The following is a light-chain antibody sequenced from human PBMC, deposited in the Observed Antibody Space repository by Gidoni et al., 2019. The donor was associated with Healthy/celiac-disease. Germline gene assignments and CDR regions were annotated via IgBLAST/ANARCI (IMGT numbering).Light chain of an antibody. CDR1: QSVSSY. J-gene: IGKJ5*01. CDR2: DAS. Sequence: EIVLTQSPATLSLSPGERATLSCSASQSVSSYLAWYQQKPGQAPRLLIYDASNRATGIPARFSGSGSGTDFTLTSSSLEPEDFAVYYCQQRSNWPSFGQGTRLEIK. V-gene: IGKV3-11*01. CDR3: QQRSNWPS.